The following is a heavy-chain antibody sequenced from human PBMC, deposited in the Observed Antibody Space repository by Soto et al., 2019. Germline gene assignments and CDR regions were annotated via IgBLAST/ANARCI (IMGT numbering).Heavy chain of an antibody. CDR2: ISGSGGST. Sequence: GESLRLSCAASGFTFSSYAMSWVRQAPGKGLEWVSAISGSGGSTYYADSVKGRFTISRDNSKNTLYLQMNSLRAEDTAVYYCAKGRGYCTNGVCLRSYYYYMDVWGKGTTVTVSS. CDR1: GFTFSSYA. J-gene: IGHJ6*03. V-gene: IGHV3-23*01. CDR3: AKGRGYCTNGVCLRSYYYYMDV. D-gene: IGHD2-8*01.